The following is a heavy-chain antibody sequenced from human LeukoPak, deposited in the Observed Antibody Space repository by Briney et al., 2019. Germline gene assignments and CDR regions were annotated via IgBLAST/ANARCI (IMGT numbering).Heavy chain of an antibody. CDR2: LLYDESNE. V-gene: IGHV3-30*04. CDR3: TRRSSIVVAGEGVQTFDS. J-gene: IGHJ4*02. Sequence: QPGGSLRLSCAASGFTFSSYVIHWVRQAPGKGLEWVAALLYDESNEYYVDSVKGRFNISRDTSKSTVYLQMNSLRAEDTAMYYCTRRSSIVVAGEGVQTFDSWGQGTLVTVFS. CDR1: GFTFSSYV. D-gene: IGHD6-19*01.